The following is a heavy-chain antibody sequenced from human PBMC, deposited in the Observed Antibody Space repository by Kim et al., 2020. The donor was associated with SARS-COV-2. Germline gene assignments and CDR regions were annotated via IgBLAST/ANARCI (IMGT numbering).Heavy chain of an antibody. D-gene: IGHD1-26*01. CDR3: ARDVGTGRHDC. Sequence: VDSVKGRFTISRDNDKNSVYLQLNSLRAEDAAMYYCARDVGTGRHDCWGQGTLVTVSS. J-gene: IGHJ4*02. V-gene: IGHV3-7*01.